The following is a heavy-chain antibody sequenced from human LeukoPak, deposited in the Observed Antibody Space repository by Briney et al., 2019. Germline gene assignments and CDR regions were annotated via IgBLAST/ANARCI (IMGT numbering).Heavy chain of an antibody. CDR3: AKGDSMIVEVDFDY. V-gene: IGHV3-23*01. CDR2: ISGSGGST. D-gene: IGHD3-22*01. Sequence: GGSLRLSCAASGFTFSSYAMSWVRQAPGKGLEWVPAISGSGGSTYYADSVKGRFTISRDNSKNTLYLQMNSLRAEDTAVYYCAKGDSMIVEVDFDYWGQGTLVTVSS. J-gene: IGHJ4*02. CDR1: GFTFSSYA.